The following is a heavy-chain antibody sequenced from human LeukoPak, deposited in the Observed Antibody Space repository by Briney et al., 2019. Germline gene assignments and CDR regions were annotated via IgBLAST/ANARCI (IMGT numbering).Heavy chain of an antibody. CDR2: IYYTGST. V-gene: IGHV4-39*01. Sequence: SETPSLTCTVSGGSIGGSSYYWGWIRLPPGKGLEWIGRIYYTGSTYYNPSLKSRVTISVDTSKNQFSLNLTSVTAADTAVYYCARQNPLNWFDPWGQGTLVTVSS. J-gene: IGHJ5*02. CDR1: GGSIGGSSYY. CDR3: ARQNPLNWFDP.